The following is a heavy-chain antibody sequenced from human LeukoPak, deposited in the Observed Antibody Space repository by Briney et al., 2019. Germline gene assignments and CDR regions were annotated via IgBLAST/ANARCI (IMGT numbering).Heavy chain of an antibody. J-gene: IGHJ3*02. CDR2: INPSGGST. Sequence: ASVKVSCKASGYTFTSYYMHWVQQAPGHGLEWMGIINPSGGSTSYAQKFQGRVTMTRDTSTSTVYMELSSLRSEDTAVYYCARVKPNYYDSSAYGTFDIWGQGTMVTVSS. CDR1: GYTFTSYY. CDR3: ARVKPNYYDSSAYGTFDI. V-gene: IGHV1-46*01. D-gene: IGHD3-22*01.